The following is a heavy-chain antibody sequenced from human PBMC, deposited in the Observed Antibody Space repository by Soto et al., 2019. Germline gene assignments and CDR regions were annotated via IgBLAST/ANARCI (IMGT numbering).Heavy chain of an antibody. Sequence: QVQLVQSGAEVKKPGASVKVSCKASGYTFTSYGISWVRQAPGQGLEWMGWISAYNGNTNYAQKLQGRVTMTTDTTTSTAYMELRSLRSDDTAVYYCAGDRMPSRVRGVRGFDPWGQGTLVTVSS. CDR2: ISAYNGNT. D-gene: IGHD3-10*01. V-gene: IGHV1-18*01. J-gene: IGHJ5*02. CDR3: AGDRMPSRVRGVRGFDP. CDR1: GYTFTSYG.